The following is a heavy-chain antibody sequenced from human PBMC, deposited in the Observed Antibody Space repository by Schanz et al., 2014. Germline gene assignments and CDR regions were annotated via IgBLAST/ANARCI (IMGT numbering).Heavy chain of an antibody. D-gene: IGHD1-7*01. CDR3: FSMHYGNSVY. Sequence: EVQLVESGGNLVQPGGSLRLSCVASGFTFSSHSMNWVRQAPGQGLEWVGRSKNKAARYTTEYAASVRGRFTISRDESKNSVYLQMNSLQTDDTAVYYCFSMHYGNSVYWGQGTLVTVSS. V-gene: IGHV3-72*01. CDR1: GFTFSSHS. CDR2: SKNKAARYTT. J-gene: IGHJ4*02.